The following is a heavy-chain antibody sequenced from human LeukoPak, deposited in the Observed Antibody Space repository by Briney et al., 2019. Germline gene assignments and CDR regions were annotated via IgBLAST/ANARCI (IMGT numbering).Heavy chain of an antibody. J-gene: IGHJ6*03. V-gene: IGHV1-8*01. CDR2: MNPNRGNT. CDR3: ARGWDIVVVPASFRYYYYMDV. Sequence: ASVKVSCKASGYTFTSYDINWVRQATGQGLEWMGWMNPNRGNTGYAQKFQGRVTMTSNTSISTAYMELSSLRSEDTAVYYCARGWDIVVVPASFRYYYYMDVWGKGTTVAVSS. D-gene: IGHD2-2*01. CDR1: GYTFTSYD.